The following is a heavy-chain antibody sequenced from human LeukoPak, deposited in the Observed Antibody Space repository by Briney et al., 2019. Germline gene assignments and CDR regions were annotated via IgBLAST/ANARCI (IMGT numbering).Heavy chain of an antibody. D-gene: IGHD6-19*01. CDR1: GCTFNRNA. J-gene: IGHJ4*02. CDR3: VRRGDASSGWGDHDF. Sequence: GGSLRLSCAASGCTFNRNAISWVRQAPGKGLQWISTIGGSGDKTFYADSVKGRFTISRDNSKNIVHLQLNSLTGEDTALYYCVRRGDASSGWGDHDFWGQGALVTVSS. CDR2: IGGSGDKT. V-gene: IGHV3-23*01.